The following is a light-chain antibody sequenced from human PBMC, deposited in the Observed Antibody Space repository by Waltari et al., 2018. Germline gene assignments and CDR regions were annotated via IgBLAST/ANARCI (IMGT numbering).Light chain of an antibody. CDR2: DVS. V-gene: IGLV2-14*03. J-gene: IGLJ2*01. CDR3: SSYTSSSVV. CDR1: SSDVGVYSF. Sequence: QSALTQPASLSGSPGQSITISCTGISSDVGVYSFVSWYQQHPGKAPEPVIYDVSNRPSGVSNRFSGSNSGDTASLTISGLQAEDEADYFCSSYTSSSVVFGGGTKLTVL.